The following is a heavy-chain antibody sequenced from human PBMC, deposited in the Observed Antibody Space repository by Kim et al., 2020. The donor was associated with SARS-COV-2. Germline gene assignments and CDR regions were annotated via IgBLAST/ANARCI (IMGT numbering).Heavy chain of an antibody. D-gene: IGHD2-2*02. V-gene: IGHV4-34*01. CDR1: GGSFSGYY. J-gene: IGHJ6*02. CDR3: ARDPRYRYYYYGMDV. CDR2: INHSGST. Sequence: SETLSLTCAVYGGSFSGYYWSWIRQPPGKGLEWIGEINHSGSTNYNPSLKSRVTISVDTSKNQFSLKLSSVTAADTAVYYCARDPRYRYYYYGMDVWGQG.